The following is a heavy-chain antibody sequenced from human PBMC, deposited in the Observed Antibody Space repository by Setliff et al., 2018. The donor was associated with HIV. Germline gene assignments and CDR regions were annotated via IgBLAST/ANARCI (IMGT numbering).Heavy chain of an antibody. CDR2: IGGDSRII. CDR3: AKDGRILGYFDL. CDR1: GFTFSTYS. D-gene: IGHD1-1*01. J-gene: IGHJ2*01. Sequence: GGSLRLSCAASGFTFSTYSMNWVRQAPGKGLEWVSYIGGDSRIINYADSVKGRFTISRDNAKNSLYLQMNSLRAEDTAVYYCAKDGRILGYFDLWGRGTLVTVSS. V-gene: IGHV3-48*01.